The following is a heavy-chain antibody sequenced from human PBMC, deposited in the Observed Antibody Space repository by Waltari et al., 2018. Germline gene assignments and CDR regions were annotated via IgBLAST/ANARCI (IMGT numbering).Heavy chain of an antibody. V-gene: IGHV4-34*13. D-gene: IGHD6-19*01. CDR3: ARDARDWEAVANTYFDS. CDR2: VDHSGSA. J-gene: IGHJ4*02. Sequence: GYYWSWIRQPPGKGLEWIGEVDHSGSANYSPSLKSRATISVDTSKKQFSLTLTSVTAADTAVYYCARDARDWEAVANTYFDSWGQGTLVAASS. CDR1: GYY.